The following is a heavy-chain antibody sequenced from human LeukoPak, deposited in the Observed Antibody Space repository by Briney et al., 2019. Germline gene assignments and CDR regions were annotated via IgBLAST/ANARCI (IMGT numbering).Heavy chain of an antibody. Sequence: KPSETLSLTCTVSGGSISSYYWSWIRQPPGKGREWIGYIDYSGSTNYNPSLKSRVTISVDTSKNQFSMKLSSVTAADTAVYYCARARYCSGGSCYGHYYYYYMDVWGKGTTVTVSS. J-gene: IGHJ6*03. D-gene: IGHD2-15*01. CDR2: IDYSGST. CDR1: GGSISSYY. CDR3: ARARYCSGGSCYGHYYYYYMDV. V-gene: IGHV4-59*01.